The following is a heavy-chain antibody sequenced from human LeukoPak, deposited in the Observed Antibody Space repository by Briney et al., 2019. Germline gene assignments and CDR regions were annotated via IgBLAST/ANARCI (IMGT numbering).Heavy chain of an antibody. CDR2: ISAYNGNT. J-gene: IGHJ6*02. CDR3: ARERTVGPAAMYYYYGMDV. V-gene: IGHV1-18*01. D-gene: IGHD2-2*01. CDR1: GYTYTSYG. Sequence: ASVKVSCKASGYTYTSYGISWVRQAPGQGLEWMGWISAYNGNTNYAQKLQGRVTMTTDTSTSTAYMELRSLRSDDTAVYYCARERTVGPAAMYYYYGMDVWGQGTTVTVSS.